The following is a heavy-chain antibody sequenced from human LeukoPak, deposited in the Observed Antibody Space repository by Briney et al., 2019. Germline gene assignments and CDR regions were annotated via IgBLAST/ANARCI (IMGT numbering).Heavy chain of an antibody. D-gene: IGHD2-2*01. CDR3: ARDPSTLLPTDDS. CDR1: GFNFMQYG. V-gene: IGHV3-23*05. J-gene: IGHJ4*02. Sequence: GGSLRLSCVGSGFNFMQYGMMWVRQAPGEGLEWVSTIHPSGINTHHADSVKGRFTISRDNSKNTLYLQMNSLRVEDTAIYYCARDPSTLLPTDDSWGQGTLVAVSS. CDR2: IHPSGINT.